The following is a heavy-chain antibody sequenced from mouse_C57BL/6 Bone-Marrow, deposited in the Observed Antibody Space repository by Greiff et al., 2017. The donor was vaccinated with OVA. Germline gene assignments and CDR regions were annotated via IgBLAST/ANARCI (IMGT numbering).Heavy chain of an antibody. V-gene: IGHV3-6*01. CDR1: GYSITSGYY. J-gene: IGHJ2*01. CDR2: ISYDGSN. CDR3: AREGGPHFDY. Sequence: DVKLVESGPGLVKPSQSLSLTCSVTGYSITSGYYWNWIRQFPGNKLEWMGYISYDGSNNYNPSLKNRISITRDTSKNQFFLKLNSVTTEDTATYYCAREGGPHFDYWGQGTTLTVSS.